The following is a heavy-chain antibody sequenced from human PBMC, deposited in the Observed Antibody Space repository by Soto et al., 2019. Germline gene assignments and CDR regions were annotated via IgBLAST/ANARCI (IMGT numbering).Heavy chain of an antibody. J-gene: IGHJ1*01. CDR3: ASLPSRHWVPS. CDR2: LYYNVGT. CDR1: CSSISSRGYY. V-gene: IGHV4-39*01. D-gene: IGHD7-27*01. Sequence: SETLSPTCTVSCSSISSRGYYWGWIRQRRGRGLECIGSLYYNVGTYYNPSLKSRVTISADTSANQFSLMADSVTAADTAIYYCASLPSRHWVPSWGQATLVTV.